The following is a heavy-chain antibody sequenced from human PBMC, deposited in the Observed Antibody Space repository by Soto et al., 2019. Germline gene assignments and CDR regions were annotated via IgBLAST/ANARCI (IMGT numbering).Heavy chain of an antibody. D-gene: IGHD4-17*01. CDR3: ARDPRPTTVTQPYFDY. Sequence: SETPSLTPTVSCGSISSYHWSWIRPPPGKGLEWIGYIYYSGSTNYSPSLKSRVTISVDTSKNQFSLKLSSVTAADTAVYYCARDPRPTTVTQPYFDYWGQGTLVTVSS. CDR2: IYYSGST. V-gene: IGHV4-59*01. CDR1: CGSISSYH. J-gene: IGHJ4*02.